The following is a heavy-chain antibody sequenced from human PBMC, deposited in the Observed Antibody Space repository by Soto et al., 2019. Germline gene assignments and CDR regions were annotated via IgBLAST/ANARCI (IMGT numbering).Heavy chain of an antibody. Sequence: PSETLSLTCTVSGGSISSSSYYWGWIRQPPGKGLEWIGSIYYSGSTNYNPSLKSRVTISVDTSKNQFSLKLSSVTAADTAVYYCARNNRRITMISPDYWGQGTLVTVSS. CDR2: IYYSGST. V-gene: IGHV4-39*07. D-gene: IGHD3-22*01. CDR1: GGSISSSSYY. CDR3: ARNNRRITMISPDY. J-gene: IGHJ4*02.